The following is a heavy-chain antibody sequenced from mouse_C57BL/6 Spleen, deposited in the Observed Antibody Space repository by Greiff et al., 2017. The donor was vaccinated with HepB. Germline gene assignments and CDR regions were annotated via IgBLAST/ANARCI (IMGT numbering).Heavy chain of an antibody. CDR1: GYSITSGYY. CDR3: AREGGITTVVAN. Sequence: ESGPGLVKPSQSLSLTCSVTGYSITSGYYWNWIRQFPGNKLEWMGYISYDGSNNYNPSLKNRISITRDTSKNQFFLKLNSVTTEDTATYYCAREGGITTVVANWGQGTLVTVSA. CDR2: ISYDGSN. D-gene: IGHD1-1*01. V-gene: IGHV3-6*01. J-gene: IGHJ3*01.